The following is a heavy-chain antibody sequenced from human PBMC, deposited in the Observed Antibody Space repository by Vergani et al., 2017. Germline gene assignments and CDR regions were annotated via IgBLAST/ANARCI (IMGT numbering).Heavy chain of an antibody. Sequence: EVQLVESGGGLVQPGGSLKLSCAASGFTFSASAIHWVRQASGKGLEWVGRIRNKAYSYATAYAASVKGRFTISRDDSKNTAYLHMNSLETEDTAVYYCTRGWYYDSIAYWAYWGQGTLVTVSS. J-gene: IGHJ4*02. D-gene: IGHD3-22*01. CDR1: GFTFSASA. V-gene: IGHV3-73*02. CDR2: IRNKAYSYAT. CDR3: TRGWYYDSIAYWAY.